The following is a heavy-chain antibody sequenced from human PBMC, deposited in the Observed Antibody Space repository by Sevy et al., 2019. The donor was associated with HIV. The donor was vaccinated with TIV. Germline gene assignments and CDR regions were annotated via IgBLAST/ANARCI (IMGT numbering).Heavy chain of an antibody. CDR3: ARDGPPDYYYDSSGYLLG. CDR2: ISSSSSTI. J-gene: IGHJ4*02. Sequence: GGCLRLSCAASGFTFSSYSMNWVRQAPGKGLEWVSYISSSSSTIYYADTVKGRFTISRDNAKNSLYLQMNSLRDEDTAVYYCARDGPPDYYYDSSGYLLGWGQGTLVTVSS. CDR1: GFTFSSYS. D-gene: IGHD3-22*01. V-gene: IGHV3-48*02.